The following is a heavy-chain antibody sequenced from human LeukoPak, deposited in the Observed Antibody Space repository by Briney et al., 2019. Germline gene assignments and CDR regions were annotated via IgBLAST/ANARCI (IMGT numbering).Heavy chain of an antibody. Sequence: GGALRLSCAASGFTLSTYPMSGVRQAPGRGGEWVSTISGSGANTYYAASVRGPFTISRDNSKNTLYLHMNSQRAEDTAVYYCAKERAGYTNPYYFDYWGQGTLVTVSS. CDR3: AKERAGYTNPYYFDY. J-gene: IGHJ4*02. CDR1: GFTLSTYP. D-gene: IGHD2-2*02. V-gene: IGHV3-23*01. CDR2: ISGSGANT.